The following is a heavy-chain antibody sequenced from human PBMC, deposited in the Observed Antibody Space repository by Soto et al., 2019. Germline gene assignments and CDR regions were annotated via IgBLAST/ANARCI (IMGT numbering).Heavy chain of an antibody. Sequence: QVQLVQSGAEVKKPGSSVKVSCKASGGTFSTSAISWVRQAPGQGLEWVGGIMPVFPTPDYAQKFQGIVTITADESTTTAYLELTSLSTDDTAVYYCARDKDRQQLGGNYYYISDVWGQGTAITVSS. CDR3: ARDKDRQQLGGNYYYISDV. D-gene: IGHD3-3*02. CDR1: GGTFSTSA. J-gene: IGHJ6*02. V-gene: IGHV1-69*12. CDR2: IMPVFPTP.